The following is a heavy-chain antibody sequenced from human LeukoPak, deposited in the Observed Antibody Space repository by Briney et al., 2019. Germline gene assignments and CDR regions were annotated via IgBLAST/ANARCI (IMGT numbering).Heavy chain of an antibody. CDR3: ARSVMAPAP. J-gene: IGHJ5*02. CDR1: GFTFSSYW. Sequence: GGSLRLSCAASGFTFSSYWMSWVRQAPGKGLEWVAKINQDGSDKYYVDSVKGRLTISRDNAKSSVYLQMNSLRAEDTAVYYCARSVMAPAPWGQGTLVTVS. V-gene: IGHV3-7*01. CDR2: INQDGSDK. D-gene: IGHD5-24*01.